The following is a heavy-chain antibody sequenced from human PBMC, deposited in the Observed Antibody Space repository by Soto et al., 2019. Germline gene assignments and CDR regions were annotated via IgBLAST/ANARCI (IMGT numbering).Heavy chain of an antibody. CDR3: ARDSRRRDGYNLIDY. V-gene: IGHV1-69*13. CDR2: IIPIFGTA. J-gene: IGHJ4*02. Sequence: SVKVSCKASGGTFSSYAISCVRQAPGQGLEWMGGIIPIFGTANYAQKFQGRVTITADESTSTAYMELSSLRSEDTAVYYCARDSRRRDGYNLIDYWGQGTLVTVSS. CDR1: GGTFSSYA. D-gene: IGHD5-12*01.